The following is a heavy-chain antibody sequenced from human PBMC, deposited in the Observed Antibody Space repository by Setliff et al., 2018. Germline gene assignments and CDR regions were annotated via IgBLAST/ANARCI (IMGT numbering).Heavy chain of an antibody. V-gene: IGHV4-59*01. CDR3: ARGTVQFLEWSYYYYYMDV. Sequence: SETLSLTCTVSGGSISSYYWSWIRQPPGKGLEWIGYIYYSGSTNYNPSLKSRVTISVDTSKNQFSLKLSSVTAADTAVYYCARGTVQFLEWSYYYYYMDVWGKGTTVTV. D-gene: IGHD3-3*01. CDR1: GGSISSYY. CDR2: IYYSGST. J-gene: IGHJ6*03.